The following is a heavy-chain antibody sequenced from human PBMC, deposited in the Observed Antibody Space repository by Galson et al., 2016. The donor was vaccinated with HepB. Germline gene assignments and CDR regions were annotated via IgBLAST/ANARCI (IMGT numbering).Heavy chain of an antibody. CDR3: AKTGHTYGYSYYYMDV. V-gene: IGHV4-31*09. D-gene: IGHD5-18*01. J-gene: IGHJ6*03. CDR1: GGPISSGGHY. CDR2: IFDRGST. Sequence: TLSLTCTVSGGPISSGGHYWSWIRQHPVKGLEWIGHIFDRGSTYYNPSLKSRATISADKSKNQFSLELRSVTAADTAVYYCAKTGHTYGYSYYYMDVWGKGTSVTVSS.